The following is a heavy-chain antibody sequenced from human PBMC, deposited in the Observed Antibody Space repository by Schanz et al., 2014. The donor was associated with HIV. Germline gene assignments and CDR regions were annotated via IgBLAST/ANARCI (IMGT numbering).Heavy chain of an antibody. CDR2: ISYEGSKR. Sequence: QVQLVESGGGVVQPGRSLRLSCAASGFTFSSFAMHVFLPAPGKGLEWVTLISYEGSKRYYADSVKGRFTISKDNSKNTLYLQMNSLRAEDTAVYYCARDDCSGGSCYSNYYYGMDVGVQGTTVTVSS. J-gene: IGHJ6*02. V-gene: IGHV3-30-3*01. D-gene: IGHD2-15*01. CDR1: GFTFSSFA. CDR3: ARDDCSGGSCYSNYYYGMDV.